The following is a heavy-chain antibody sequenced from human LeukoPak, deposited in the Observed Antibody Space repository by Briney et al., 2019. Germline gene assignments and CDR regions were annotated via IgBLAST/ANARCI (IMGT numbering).Heavy chain of an antibody. J-gene: IGHJ6*02. CDR2: ISYDGSNK. CDR3: ARDGALYSNYYYYYGMDV. CDR1: GFTFSSYA. V-gene: IGHV3-30-3*01. D-gene: IGHD4-11*01. Sequence: GGSLRLSCAASGFTFSSYAMHWVRQAPGKGLEWVAFISYDGSNKYYADSVKGRFTISRDNSKNTLYLQMNSLRAEDTAVYYCARDGALYSNYYYYYGMDVWGLGTTVTVSS.